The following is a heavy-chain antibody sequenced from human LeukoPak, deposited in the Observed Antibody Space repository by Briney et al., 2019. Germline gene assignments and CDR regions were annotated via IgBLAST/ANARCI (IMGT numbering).Heavy chain of an antibody. D-gene: IGHD3-22*01. J-gene: IGHJ4*02. V-gene: IGHV3-33*01. CDR3: ARTRSFNYYDSSGYLPDY. Sequence: PGRSLRLSCAASGFNFNDYGMHWVRQAPGKGLEWVAIIWHDGNNKYYADSVKGRFTISRDNSKNTLYLQMNSLRAEDTAVYYCARTRSFNYYDSSGYLPDYWGQGTLVTVSS. CDR2: IWHDGNNK. CDR1: GFNFNDYG.